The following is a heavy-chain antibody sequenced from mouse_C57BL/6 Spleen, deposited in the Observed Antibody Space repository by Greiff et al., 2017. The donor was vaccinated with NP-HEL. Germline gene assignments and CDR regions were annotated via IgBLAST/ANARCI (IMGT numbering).Heavy chain of an antibody. Sequence: VQLQESGAELAKPGASVKLSCKASGYTFTSYWMHWVKPRPGQGLEWIGYINPSSGYTKYNQKFKDKATLTADKSSSTAYMQLSSLTSEDSAVYYCAREYYDYDGDFDYWGQGTTLTVSS. J-gene: IGHJ2*01. D-gene: IGHD2-4*01. CDR2: INPSSGYT. CDR1: GYTFTSYW. CDR3: AREYYDYDGDFDY. V-gene: IGHV1-7*01.